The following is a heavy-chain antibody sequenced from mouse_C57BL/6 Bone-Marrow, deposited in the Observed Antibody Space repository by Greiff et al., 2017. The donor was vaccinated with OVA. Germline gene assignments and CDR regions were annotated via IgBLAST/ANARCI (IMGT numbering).Heavy chain of an antibody. V-gene: IGHV1-75*01. J-gene: IGHJ4*01. CDR2: IFPGSGST. Sequence: QVQLKESGPELVKPGASVKISCKASGYTFTDYYINWVKQRPGQGLEWIGWIFPGSGSTYYNEKFKGKATLTVDKSSSTAYMLLSSLTSEDSAVYFCARPSYYGSSYAMDYWGQGTSVTVSS. CDR3: ARPSYYGSSYAMDY. D-gene: IGHD1-1*01. CDR1: GYTFTDYY.